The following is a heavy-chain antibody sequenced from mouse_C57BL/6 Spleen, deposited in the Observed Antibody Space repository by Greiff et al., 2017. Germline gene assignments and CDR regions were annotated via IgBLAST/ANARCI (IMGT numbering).Heavy chain of an antibody. CDR3: AREVYGNYED. V-gene: IGHV1-52*01. CDR2: IDPSDSET. D-gene: IGHD2-1*01. Sequence: QVQLKQPGAELVRPGSSVKLSCKASGYTFTSYWMHWVKQRPIQGLEWIGNIDPSDSETHYNQKFKDKATLTVDKSSSTAYMQLSSLTSEVSAVYYCAREVYGNYEDWGQGTTLTVSS. J-gene: IGHJ2*01. CDR1: GYTFTSYW.